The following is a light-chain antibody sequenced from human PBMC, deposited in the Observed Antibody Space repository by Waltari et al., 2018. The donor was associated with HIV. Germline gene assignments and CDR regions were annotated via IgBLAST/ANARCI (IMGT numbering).Light chain of an antibody. J-gene: IGLJ3*02. CDR1: SSNFGTTT. CDR2: GHL. V-gene: IGLV1-44*01. Sequence: QSVLTQPPSASGTPGQRVTLSCSGNSSNFGTTTVIWYQQLPGEAPKLLLYGHLQRPSGVPDRFSGSKSATSASLVISDLHSDDEGTYYCEAWDDSVTGPVFGGGTKLTVL. CDR3: EAWDDSVTGPV.